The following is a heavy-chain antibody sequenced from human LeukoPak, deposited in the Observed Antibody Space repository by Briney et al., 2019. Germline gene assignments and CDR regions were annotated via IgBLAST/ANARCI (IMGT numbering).Heavy chain of an antibody. CDR1: GFTFSSYA. CDR2: ISGSGGST. D-gene: IGHD5-24*01. CDR3: AKGLFRGDGYNYFDY. J-gene: IGHJ4*02. V-gene: IGHV3-23*01. Sequence: PGGSLRLSCAASGFTFSSYAMSWVRQAPGKGLEWVSAISGSGGSTYYADSVKGRFTISRDNSKNTLYLQMNSLRAEDTAVYYCAKGLFRGDGYNYFDYWGQGTLVTVSS.